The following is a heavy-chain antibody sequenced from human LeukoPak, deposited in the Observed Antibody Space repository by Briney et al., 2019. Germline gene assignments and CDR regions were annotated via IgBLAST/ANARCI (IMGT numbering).Heavy chain of an antibody. CDR3: AKGAEIDL. V-gene: IGHV3-23*01. J-gene: IGHJ5*02. D-gene: IGHD3-16*01. Sequence: GGSLRLSCTGSGFPFNMFAMNWVRQAPGQGLEWVSGLSRGGGSANYADSVKGRFTISRDPSKKTVFLQMNDLRHEDTAVYYCAKGAEIDLWGQGTLVTVSS. CDR1: GFPFNMFA. CDR2: LSRGGGSA.